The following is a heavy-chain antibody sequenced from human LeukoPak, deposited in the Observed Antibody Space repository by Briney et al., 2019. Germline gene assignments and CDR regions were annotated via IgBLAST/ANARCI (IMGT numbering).Heavy chain of an antibody. Sequence: GASVKVSCKASGYTFTSYGISWVRQAPGQGLEWMGWISAYNGNTNYAQKLQGRVTMTTDTSTSTAYMELRSLRSDDTAVYYCARALLWFGESLPMGVDYWGQGTLVTVSS. V-gene: IGHV1-18*01. D-gene: IGHD3-10*01. CDR1: GYTFTSYG. J-gene: IGHJ4*02. CDR3: ARALLWFGESLPMGVDY. CDR2: ISAYNGNT.